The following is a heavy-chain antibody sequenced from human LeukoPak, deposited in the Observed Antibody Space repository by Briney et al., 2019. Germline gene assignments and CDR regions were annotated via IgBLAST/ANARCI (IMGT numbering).Heavy chain of an antibody. J-gene: IGHJ4*02. Sequence: GGSLRLSCAASGFTFSSYAMHRVRQAPGKGLEWVAVISYDGSNKYYADSVKGRFTISRDNSKNTLYLQMNSLRAEDTAVYYCARDHIVVVPAATDYVAVDYWGQGTLVTVSS. CDR1: GFTFSSYA. CDR2: ISYDGSNK. D-gene: IGHD2-2*01. CDR3: ARDHIVVVPAATDYVAVDY. V-gene: IGHV3-30-3*01.